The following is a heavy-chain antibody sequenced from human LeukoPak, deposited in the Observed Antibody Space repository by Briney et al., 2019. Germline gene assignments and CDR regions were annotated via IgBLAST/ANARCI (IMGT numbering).Heavy chain of an antibody. Sequence: GGSLRLSCAASGFTLSNYAMHWVRQPAGEGLEWVSALGTAGDTFYPGSAKGRFTISRDNAKKSLLLQMNSLRAEDTAVYYCARQNTPHGNFDYWGQGTLVTVSS. CDR1: GFTLSNYA. J-gene: IGHJ4*02. D-gene: IGHD5-24*01. CDR2: LGTAGDT. CDR3: ARQNTPHGNFDY. V-gene: IGHV3-13*01.